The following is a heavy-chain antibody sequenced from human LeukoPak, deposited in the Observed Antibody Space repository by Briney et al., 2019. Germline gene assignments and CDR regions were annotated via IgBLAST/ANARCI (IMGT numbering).Heavy chain of an antibody. D-gene: IGHD2-2*01. CDR3: TRSLRPPDCSNSRCYYFDY. V-gene: IGHV2-5*02. CDR1: GFSLTTSGVA. J-gene: IGHJ4*02. Sequence: SGPTLVNPTQTLTLACTFSGFSLTTSGVAVGWIRQPPGKPLDWLAIIYWDGDKRYSPSLKSRLTITKDTSKNQVVLTMTDMDPLDTATYFCTRSLRPPDCSNSRCYYFDYWGQGTLVTVSS. CDR2: IYWDGDK.